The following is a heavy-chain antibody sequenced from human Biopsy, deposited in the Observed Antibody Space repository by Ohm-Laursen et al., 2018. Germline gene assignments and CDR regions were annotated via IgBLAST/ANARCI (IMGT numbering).Heavy chain of an antibody. Sequence: SLRLSCSASRFIVCSYDLNWVRQAPGNGLEGISYISETSSHIYDADSVRSRFTVARDIAKNSLYLQLNSLRVEDTAAYYCARDSSRRAREGGMDVWGQGTTVTVSS. CDR2: ISETSSHI. CDR1: RFIVCSYD. J-gene: IGHJ6*02. D-gene: IGHD6-6*01. CDR3: ARDSSRRAREGGMDV. V-gene: IGHV3-21*01.